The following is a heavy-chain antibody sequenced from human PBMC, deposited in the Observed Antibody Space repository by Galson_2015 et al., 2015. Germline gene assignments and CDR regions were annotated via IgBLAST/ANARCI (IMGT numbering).Heavy chain of an antibody. D-gene: IGHD2-2*01. CDR2: LSASGGTT. J-gene: IGHJ5*02. V-gene: IGHV3-23*01. CDR3: AKDPREYCGSTSCPNWLDP. Sequence: SLRLSCAASGFTFNIYAMSWVRQAPGKGFQWVSSLSASGGTTYYADSVKGRFIISRDNSKNTLFLQMNSLRAEDTAIYYCAKDPREYCGSTSCPNWLDPWGQGTLVTVSS. CDR1: GFTFNIYA.